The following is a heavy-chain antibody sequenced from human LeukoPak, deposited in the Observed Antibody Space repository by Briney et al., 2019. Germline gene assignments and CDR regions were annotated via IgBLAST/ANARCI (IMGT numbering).Heavy chain of an antibody. CDR2: ISGSGGST. J-gene: IGHJ6*03. V-gene: IGHV3-23*01. Sequence: GGSLRLSCAASGFTFSSYAMSWVRQAPGKGLERVSAISGSGGSTYYADSVKGRFTISRDNSKNTLYLQMSSLRAEDTAVYYCARGMATIDGYYYYMDVWGKGTTVTASS. CDR1: GFTFSSYA. D-gene: IGHD5-24*01. CDR3: ARGMATIDGYYYYMDV.